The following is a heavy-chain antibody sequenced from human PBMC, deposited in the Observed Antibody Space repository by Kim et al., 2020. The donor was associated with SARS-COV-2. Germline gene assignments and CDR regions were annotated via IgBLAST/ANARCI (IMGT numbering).Heavy chain of an antibody. D-gene: IGHD3-10*01. CDR3: ARVTMVRGVISWFDP. Sequence: PSLKSRVTLSVDKSKNQFSLKLSSVTAADTAVYYCARVTMVRGVISWFDPWGQGTLVTVSS. V-gene: IGHV4-4*02. J-gene: IGHJ5*02.